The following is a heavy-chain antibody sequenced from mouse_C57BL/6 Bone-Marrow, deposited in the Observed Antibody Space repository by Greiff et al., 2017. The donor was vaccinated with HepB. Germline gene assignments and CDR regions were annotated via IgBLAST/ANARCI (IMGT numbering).Heavy chain of an antibody. Sequence: EVKLVESGGDLVKPGGSLKLSCAASGFTFSSYGMSWVRQTPDKRLEWVATISSGGSYTYYPDSVKGRFTISRDNAKNTLYLQMSSLKSEDTAMYYCARPLYGSSLPYAMDYWGQGTSVTVSS. V-gene: IGHV5-6*01. CDR1: GFTFSSYG. J-gene: IGHJ4*01. D-gene: IGHD1-1*01. CDR2: ISSGGSYT. CDR3: ARPLYGSSLPYAMDY.